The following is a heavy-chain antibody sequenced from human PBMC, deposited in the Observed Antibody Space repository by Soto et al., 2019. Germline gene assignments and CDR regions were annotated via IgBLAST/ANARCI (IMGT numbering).Heavy chain of an antibody. CDR3: AKDRSNSWTFDY. CDR2: INAYNGNT. J-gene: IGHJ4*02. V-gene: IGHV1-18*01. D-gene: IGHD2-2*01. Sequence: ASVKVSCKASGYTFTSYGISWVRQAPGQGLEWMGWINAYNGNTNYAQNLQGRVTMTRDDSKNTLYLQMNSLRAEDTAVYYCAKDRSNSWTFDYWGLGTLVTVSS. CDR1: GYTFTSYG.